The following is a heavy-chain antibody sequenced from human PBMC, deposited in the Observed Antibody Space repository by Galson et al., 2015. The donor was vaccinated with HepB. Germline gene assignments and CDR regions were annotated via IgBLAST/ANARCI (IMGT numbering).Heavy chain of an antibody. CDR2: ISYDGSNK. D-gene: IGHD6-13*01. J-gene: IGHJ4*02. CDR3: ASEALAYSNSWYRD. Sequence: SLRLSCAASGFTFSSYAMHWVRQAPGKGLEWVAVISYDGSNKYYADSVKGRFTISRDNSKNTLYLQMNSLRAEDTAVYYCASEALAYSNSWYRDWGQGTLVTVSS. V-gene: IGHV3-30*04. CDR1: GFTFSSYA.